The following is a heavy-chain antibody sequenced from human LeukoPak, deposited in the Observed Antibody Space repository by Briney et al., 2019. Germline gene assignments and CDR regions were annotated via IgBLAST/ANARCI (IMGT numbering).Heavy chain of an antibody. CDR2: ISAYNGNT. J-gene: IGHJ3*02. D-gene: IGHD6-6*01. Sequence: ASVKVPCKASGCTFTSYGISWVRQAPGQGLEWMGWISAYNGNTNYAQKLQGRVTMTTDTSTSTAYMELRSLRSDETAVYYCARGRIAARLGAFDIWGQGTMVTVS. CDR3: ARGRIAARLGAFDI. V-gene: IGHV1-18*01. CDR1: GCTFTSYG.